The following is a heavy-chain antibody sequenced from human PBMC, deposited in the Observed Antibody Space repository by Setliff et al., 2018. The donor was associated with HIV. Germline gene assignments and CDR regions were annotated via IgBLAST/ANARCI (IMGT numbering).Heavy chain of an antibody. Sequence: GGSLRLSCVASGFTFSNYALSWVRQAPGKGLQWVSTVIGTGGGTYYGDSVKGRFIISRDNSRDTLYLQMSNLRAEATAIYYCARGRAARAIDWFDPWGQGTLVTVSS. CDR3: ARGRAARAIDWFDP. CDR1: GFTFSNYA. J-gene: IGHJ5*02. V-gene: IGHV3-23*01. CDR2: VIGTGGGT. D-gene: IGHD3-16*01.